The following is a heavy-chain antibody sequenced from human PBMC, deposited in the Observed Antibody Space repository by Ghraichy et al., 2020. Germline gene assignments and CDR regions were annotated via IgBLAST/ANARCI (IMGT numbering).Heavy chain of an antibody. J-gene: IGHJ4*02. D-gene: IGHD5-18*01. CDR1: GFTFSDFS. Sequence: GGSLRLSCAASGFTFSDFSMNWVRQAPGKGLEWVSYISSSSTLVYYADSVKGRFTISRDNAKNSLYLQMNNLRDDDSAVYYCARDSSWIQLLFVDYWGQGALVTVTS. V-gene: IGHV3-48*02. CDR2: ISSSSTLV. CDR3: ARDSSWIQLLFVDY.